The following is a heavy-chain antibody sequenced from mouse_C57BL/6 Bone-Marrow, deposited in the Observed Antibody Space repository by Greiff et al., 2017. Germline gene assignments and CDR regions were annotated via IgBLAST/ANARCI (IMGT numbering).Heavy chain of an antibody. CDR1: GFTFSDYG. CDR3: ARRDYGSSPHWYFDV. J-gene: IGHJ1*03. V-gene: IGHV5-17*01. Sequence: EVKLVESGGGLVKPGGSLKLSCAASGFTFSDYGMHWVRQAPEKGLEWVAYISSGSSTIYYADTVKGRFTISRDNAKNTLFLQRTRLRSEDTAMYYCARRDYGSSPHWYFDVWGTGTTVTVSS. D-gene: IGHD1-1*01. CDR2: ISSGSSTI.